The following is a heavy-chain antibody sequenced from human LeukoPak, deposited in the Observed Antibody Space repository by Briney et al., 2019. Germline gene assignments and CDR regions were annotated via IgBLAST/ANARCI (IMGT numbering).Heavy chain of an antibody. CDR2: INHGEST. Sequence: SETLSLTCAVYGGSFSGYYWSWIRQPPGKGLEWIGEINHGESTNYSPSLKGRLTISVDTSKNQFSLKLSSLTAADTAVYYCARAHDGGNSRGLVDYWGQGTLVTVSS. J-gene: IGHJ4*02. V-gene: IGHV4-34*01. CDR3: ARAHDGGNSRGLVDY. D-gene: IGHD4-23*01. CDR1: GGSFSGYY.